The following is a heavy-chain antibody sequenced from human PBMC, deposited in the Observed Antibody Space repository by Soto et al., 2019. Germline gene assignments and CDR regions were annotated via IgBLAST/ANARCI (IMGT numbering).Heavy chain of an antibody. Sequence: QVQLVESGGGVVRPGKSLRLSCSASGFTFSNYAMHWVRQAPGKGLEWVAVLSYDGSNTYYADSLKGRFTISRDNSKNTLYLEMNSLRAADTAVYYCARDRGRFFEGIYPWGQGTLVTVSS. D-gene: IGHD3-3*01. CDR3: ARDRGRFFEGIYP. CDR1: GFTFSNYA. V-gene: IGHV3-30-3*01. J-gene: IGHJ5*02. CDR2: LSYDGSNT.